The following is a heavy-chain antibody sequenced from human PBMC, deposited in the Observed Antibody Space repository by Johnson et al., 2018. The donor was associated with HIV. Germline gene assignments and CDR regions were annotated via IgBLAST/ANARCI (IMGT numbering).Heavy chain of an antibody. V-gene: IGHV3-11*04. CDR3: ATGWGNWNDEGPDAFDI. J-gene: IGHJ3*02. CDR2: ISSSGSTI. CDR1: GFTFSDYY. D-gene: IGHD1-20*01. Sequence: HVQLVESGGGLVKPGGSLRLSCAASGFTFSDYYMNWIRQAPGKGLDWVSYISSSGSTIYYADSVKGRFTISRDNAKNSLYLQMNSLRAEDTAVYYCATGWGNWNDEGPDAFDIWGQGTMVTVSS.